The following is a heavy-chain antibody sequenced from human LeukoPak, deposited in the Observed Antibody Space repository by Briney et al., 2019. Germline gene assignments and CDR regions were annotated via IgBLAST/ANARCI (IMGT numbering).Heavy chain of an antibody. CDR2: IFAGGDV. V-gene: IGHV3-53*01. CDR1: GFSASNHY. D-gene: IGHD2/OR15-2a*01. J-gene: IGHJ3*02. CDR3: ARVSFYAFDT. Sequence: GGSLRLSCAASGFSASNHYMSWVRQAPGKGLEWVSIIFAGGDVYYADSVKGRFTISRDNVKNMVFLQMNRLTGEDTALYYCARVSFYAFDTWGQGTRVTVSS.